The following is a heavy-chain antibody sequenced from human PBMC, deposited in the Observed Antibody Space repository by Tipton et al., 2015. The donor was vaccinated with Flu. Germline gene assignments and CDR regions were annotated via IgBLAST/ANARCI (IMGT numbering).Heavy chain of an antibody. D-gene: IGHD1-1*01. Sequence: TLSLTCTVSGGSLSSYYWSWIRQPAGKGLEWIGRIYTSGGTKFNPSLRGRLTMSVDASKKEFSLTMDSVTTADTAIYFCSRGPDNAKTLTWGRGILVTVSS. CDR1: GGSLSSYY. V-gene: IGHV4-4*07. CDR2: IYTSGGT. J-gene: IGHJ4*02. CDR3: SRGPDNAKTLT.